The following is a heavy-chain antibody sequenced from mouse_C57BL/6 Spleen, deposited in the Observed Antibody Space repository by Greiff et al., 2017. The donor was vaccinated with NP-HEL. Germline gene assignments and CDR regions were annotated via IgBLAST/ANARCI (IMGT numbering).Heavy chain of an antibody. D-gene: IGHD2-4*01. CDR3: ARGGYDYVFAY. J-gene: IGHJ3*01. CDR2: IDPSDSYS. CDR1: GYTFTSYW. V-gene: IGHV1-69*01. Sequence: VQLQQSGAELVMPGASVKLSCKASGYTFTSYWMHWVKQRPGQGLEWIGEIDPSDSYSNYNQKFKGKSTLTVDKASSTACMQISSLTSENSAVYYCARGGYDYVFAYWGQGTLVTVSA.